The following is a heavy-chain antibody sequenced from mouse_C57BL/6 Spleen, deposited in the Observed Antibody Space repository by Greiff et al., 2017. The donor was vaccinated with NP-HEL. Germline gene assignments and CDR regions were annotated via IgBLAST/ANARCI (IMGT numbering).Heavy chain of an antibody. CDR3: AREEEEVYYDYDKGFAY. CDR1: GYAFSSYW. D-gene: IGHD2-4*01. Sequence: VKLQESGAELVKPGASVKISCKASGYAFSSYWMNWVKQRPGKGLEWIGQIYPGDGDTNYNGKFKGKATLTADKSSSTAYMQLSSLTSEDSAVYFCAREEEEVYYDYDKGFAYWGQGTLVTVSA. CDR2: IYPGDGDT. V-gene: IGHV1-80*01. J-gene: IGHJ3*01.